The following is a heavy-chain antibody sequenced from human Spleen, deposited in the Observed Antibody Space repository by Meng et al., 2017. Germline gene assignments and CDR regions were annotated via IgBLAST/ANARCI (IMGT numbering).Heavy chain of an antibody. CDR2: IYSGGST. V-gene: IGHV3-53*01. CDR1: GFTVSRNY. D-gene: IGHD2/OR15-2a*01. J-gene: IGHJ5*02. Sequence: EVQLVESGGGWIQPGGSLRLSCAASGFTVSRNYMNWVRQAPGKGLEWVSVIYSGGSTYYADSVKGRFTIYRDNGENSLYLQRNSLRVEDTGVYYCGRDLGGFYGAWGRGALVTVSS. CDR3: GRDLGGFYGA.